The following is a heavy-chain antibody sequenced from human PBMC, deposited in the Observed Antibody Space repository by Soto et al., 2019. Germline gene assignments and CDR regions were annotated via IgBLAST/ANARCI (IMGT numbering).Heavy chain of an antibody. CDR1: GGSISSGGYY. Sequence: QVQLQESGPGLVKPSQTLSLTCTVSGGSISSGGYYWSWLRQHPGKGLEWIGYIFDSGTTYYNPSLKSRVTRSVDPSKSQFSLRLTSVTATDTAVYYCASHASGWYPDYWGQGTLVTVSS. V-gene: IGHV4-31*03. CDR2: IFDSGTT. D-gene: IGHD6-19*01. CDR3: ASHASGWYPDY. J-gene: IGHJ4*02.